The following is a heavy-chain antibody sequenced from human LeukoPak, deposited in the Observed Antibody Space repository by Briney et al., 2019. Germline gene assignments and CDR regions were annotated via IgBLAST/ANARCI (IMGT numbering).Heavy chain of an antibody. Sequence: GGSLRLSCAASGFTFSSYSMNWVRQAPGKGLEWVSYISSSGSTIYYADSVKGRFTISRGNAKNSLYLQMNSLRAEDTAVYYCARDVDTAMALDYWGQGTLVTVSS. CDR3: ARDVDTAMALDY. CDR2: ISSSGSTI. CDR1: GFTFSSYS. D-gene: IGHD5-18*01. V-gene: IGHV3-48*04. J-gene: IGHJ4*02.